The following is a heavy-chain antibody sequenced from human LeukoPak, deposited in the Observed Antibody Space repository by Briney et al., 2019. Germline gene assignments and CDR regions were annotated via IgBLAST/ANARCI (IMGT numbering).Heavy chain of an antibody. J-gene: IGHJ6*03. D-gene: IGHD3-10*01. V-gene: IGHV1-2*02. Sequence: ASVKVSCKASGYTFTGYYMHWVRQAPGQGLEWMGWINPNSGGTNYAQKFQGRVTMTRDTSIGTAYMELSRLRSDDTAVYYCARAYYGSGIYYYYYMDVWGKGPTVTISS. CDR3: ARAYYGSGIYYYYYMDV. CDR1: GYTFTGYY. CDR2: INPNSGGT.